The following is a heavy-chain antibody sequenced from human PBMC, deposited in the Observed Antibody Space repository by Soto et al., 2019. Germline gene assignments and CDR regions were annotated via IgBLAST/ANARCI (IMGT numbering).Heavy chain of an antibody. CDR2: INHSGST. J-gene: IGHJ5*02. CDR1: GGSFSGYY. D-gene: IGHD6-13*01. V-gene: IGHV4-34*01. Sequence: PSETLSLTCAVYGGSFSGYYGSWIRQPPGRGLEWIGEINHSGSTNYNPSLKSRVTISVDTSKNQFSLKLSSVTAADTAVYYCARGGPLIAAAGTGHWFDPWGQGTLVTVSS. CDR3: ARGGPLIAAAGTGHWFDP.